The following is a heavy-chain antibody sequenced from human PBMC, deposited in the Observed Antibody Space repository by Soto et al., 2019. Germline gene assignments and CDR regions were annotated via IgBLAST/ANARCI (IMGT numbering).Heavy chain of an antibody. D-gene: IGHD2-2*01. CDR1: GGTFSSYA. J-gene: IGHJ6*02. Sequence: ASVKVSCKASGGTFSSYAISWVRQAPGQGLEWMGGIIPIFGTANYAQKFQGRVTITADESTSTAYMELSSLRSEDTAVYYCAADIVVVTAATGPTYYYYGMDVWGQGTTVTVSS. CDR2: IIPIFGTA. V-gene: IGHV1-69*13. CDR3: AADIVVVTAATGPTYYYYGMDV.